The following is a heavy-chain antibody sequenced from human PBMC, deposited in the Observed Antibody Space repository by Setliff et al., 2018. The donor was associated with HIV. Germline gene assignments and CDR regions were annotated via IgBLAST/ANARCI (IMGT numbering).Heavy chain of an antibody. CDR1: GGSISGYY. J-gene: IGHJ4*01. CDR3: AICGGDCYSLDY. D-gene: IGHD2-21*02. V-gene: IGHV4-4*08. CDR2: IYTSGST. Sequence: SETLSLTCTVSGGSISGYYWSWIRQPPGKGLEWIGYIYTSGSTNYNPSLKNRVTISVDTSKNTFSLKLSSVAAADTAVYYCAICGGDCYSLDYWGRGSLVTVSS.